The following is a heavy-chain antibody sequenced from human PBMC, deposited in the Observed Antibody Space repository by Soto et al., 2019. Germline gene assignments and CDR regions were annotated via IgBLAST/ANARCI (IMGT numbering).Heavy chain of an antibody. CDR2: ISSSGSTI. CDR1: GFTFSSYE. V-gene: IGHV3-48*03. J-gene: IGHJ3*02. CDR3: ARGRTYYYDSSGYYPDAFDI. Sequence: GGSLRLSCAASGFTFSSYEMNWVRQAPGKGLEWVSYISSSGSTIYYADSVKGRFTISRDNAKNSLYLQMNSLRAEDTAVYYCARGRTYYYDSSGYYPDAFDIWGQGTMVSVSS. D-gene: IGHD3-22*01.